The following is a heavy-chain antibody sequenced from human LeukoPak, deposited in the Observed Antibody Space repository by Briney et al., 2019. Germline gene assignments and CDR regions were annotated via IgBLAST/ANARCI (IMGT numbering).Heavy chain of an antibody. CDR2: IFYSGST. J-gene: IGHJ4*02. CDR1: GGAISSSGYY. Sequence: SETLSLTCTVSGGAISSSGYYWTWIRQHPGKGLEWLGYIFYSGSTYYNPSLKGRLTISLDTSTNQLSLKLCSVTAADTAVYYCTRGTYYSSSGSYYNLDQWGQGTLVTVSS. D-gene: IGHD3-10*01. V-gene: IGHV4-31*03. CDR3: TRGTYYSSSGSYYNLDQ.